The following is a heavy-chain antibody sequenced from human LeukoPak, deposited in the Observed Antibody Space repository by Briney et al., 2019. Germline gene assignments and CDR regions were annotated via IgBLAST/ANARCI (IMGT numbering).Heavy chain of an antibody. CDR1: GYTFTSYD. CDR2: MNPNSGNT. D-gene: IGHD6-6*01. Sequence: ASVKVSCKASGYTFTSYDINWVRQATGQGLEWMGWMNPNSGNTGYAQKFQGRVTITRNTSISTAYMELSSLRSEDTAVYYCARGRLYSSSSRRRGGYYMDVWGKGTTVTVSS. V-gene: IGHV1-8*03. J-gene: IGHJ6*03. CDR3: ARGRLYSSSSRRRGGYYMDV.